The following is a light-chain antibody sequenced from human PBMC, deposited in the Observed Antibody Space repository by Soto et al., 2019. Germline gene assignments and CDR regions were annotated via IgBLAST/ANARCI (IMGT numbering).Light chain of an antibody. V-gene: IGKV1-27*01. CDR3: QKYNTAPFT. Sequence: DVKMSQSASSLSASVGDRVTITCRASDTISVYLAWYQHKPGKVPERLIYASSILHSGVPSRFSGSRSDTEFTLTISSLQPEDVATYYCQKYNTAPFTFAPRTKVAIK. CDR2: ASS. CDR1: DTISVY. J-gene: IGKJ3*01.